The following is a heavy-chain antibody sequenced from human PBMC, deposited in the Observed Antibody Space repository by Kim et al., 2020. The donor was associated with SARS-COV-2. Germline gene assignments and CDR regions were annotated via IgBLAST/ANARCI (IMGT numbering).Heavy chain of an antibody. CDR3: AKSAGSSWYELNFDY. V-gene: IGHV3-23*03. D-gene: IGHD6-13*01. J-gene: IGHJ4*02. Sequence: GGSLRLSCAASGFTFSSYAMSWVRQAPGKGLEWVSVIYSGGSSTYYADPVKGRFTISRDNSKNTLYLQMNSLRAEDTAVYYCAKSAGSSWYELNFDYWGQGTLVTVSS. CDR2: IYSGGSST. CDR1: GFTFSSYA.